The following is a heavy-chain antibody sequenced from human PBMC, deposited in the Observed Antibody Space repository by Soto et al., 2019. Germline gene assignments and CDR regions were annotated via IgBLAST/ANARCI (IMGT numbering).Heavy chain of an antibody. J-gene: IGHJ4*02. CDR3: ARGRYGDY. Sequence: QVHLVQSGAEVKKPGASVKVSCKGSGYGFTTYGITWVRQAPGKGLEWMAWISAHNGNTNYAQKLQGRVTVTRDTSTRTAYMELRSLGSDDTAVYYCARGRYGDYWGQGALVTVSS. D-gene: IGHD1-1*01. CDR2: ISAHNGNT. V-gene: IGHV1-18*01. CDR1: GYGFTTYG.